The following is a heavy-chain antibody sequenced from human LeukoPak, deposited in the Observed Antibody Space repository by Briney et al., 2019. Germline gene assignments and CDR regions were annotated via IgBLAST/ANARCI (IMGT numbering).Heavy chain of an antibody. Sequence: GASVKVSCKASGYTFTSYAMHWVRQAPGQRLEWMGWINAGNGNTKYSQKFQGRVTITRDTSASTAYMELSSLRSEDTAVYYCARLSASAGPIGDYWGQGTLVTVSS. CDR2: INAGNGNT. CDR1: GYTFTSYA. CDR3: ARLSASAGPIGDY. D-gene: IGHD6-13*01. V-gene: IGHV1-3*01. J-gene: IGHJ4*02.